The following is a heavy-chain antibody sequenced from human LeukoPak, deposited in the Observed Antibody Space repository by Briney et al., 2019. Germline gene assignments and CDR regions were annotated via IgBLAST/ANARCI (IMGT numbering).Heavy chain of an antibody. J-gene: IGHJ4*02. D-gene: IGHD2-15*01. CDR3: ASGDGGSRTRDFDY. Sequence: ASVKVSCKASGYTFTSYDINWVRQAPGKGLEWVSVIYSGGSTYYADSVKGRFTISRDNSKNTLYLQMNSLRAEDTAVYYCASGDGGSRTRDFDYWGQGTLVTVSS. CDR1: GYTFTSYD. CDR2: IYSGGST. V-gene: IGHV3-66*01.